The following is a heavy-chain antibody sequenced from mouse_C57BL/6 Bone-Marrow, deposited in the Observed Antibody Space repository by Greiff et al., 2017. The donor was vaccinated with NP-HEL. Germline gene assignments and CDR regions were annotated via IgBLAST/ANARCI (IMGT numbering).Heavy chain of an antibody. J-gene: IGHJ1*03. V-gene: IGHV3-6*01. Sequence: EVQLQQSGPGLVKPSQSLSLTCSVTGYSITSGYYWNWIRQFPGNQLECMGYISYDGSNNYNPSLKNRISITRDTSKNQLFLKLNSVTTEDTATYYCARGTVVAHWYFDVWGTGTTVTVSS. CDR2: ISYDGSN. CDR1: GYSITSGYY. D-gene: IGHD1-1*01. CDR3: ARGTVVAHWYFDV.